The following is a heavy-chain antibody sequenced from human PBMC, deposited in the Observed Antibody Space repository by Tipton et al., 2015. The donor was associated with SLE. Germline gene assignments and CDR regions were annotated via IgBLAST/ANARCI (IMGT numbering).Heavy chain of an antibody. CDR1: GFTFSSYS. CDR3: ARQLYSSYHYMDV. V-gene: IGHV3-21*01. J-gene: IGHJ6*03. CDR2: ISSSSSYI. Sequence: GSLRLSCAASGFTFSSYSMNWVRQAPGKGLEWVSSISSSSSYIYYADSVKGRFTLSRDNAKNSLYLQMNSLRAEDTAVYYCARQLYSSYHYMDVWGKGTTVTVSS. D-gene: IGHD2-2*02.